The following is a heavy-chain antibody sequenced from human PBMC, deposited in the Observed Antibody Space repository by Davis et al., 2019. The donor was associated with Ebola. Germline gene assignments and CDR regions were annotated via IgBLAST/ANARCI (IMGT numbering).Heavy chain of an antibody. CDR1: GGSISSYY. Sequence: SETLSLTCTVSGGSISSYYWSWIRQPPGKGLEWIGYIYYSGSTNYNPSLKSRVTISVDTSKNQFSLKLSSVTAADTAVYYCASGDYDILTGYYLALGYWGQGTLVTVSS. CDR3: ASGDYDILTGYYLALGY. J-gene: IGHJ4*02. V-gene: IGHV4-59*12. CDR2: IYYSGST. D-gene: IGHD3-9*01.